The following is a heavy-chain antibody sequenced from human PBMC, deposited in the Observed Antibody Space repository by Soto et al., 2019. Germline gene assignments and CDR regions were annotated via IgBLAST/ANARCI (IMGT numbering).Heavy chain of an antibody. J-gene: IGHJ4*02. CDR3: AKARGSRTPAPGTY. CDR1: GFTFSNYD. D-gene: IGHD2-2*01. CDR2: ISGSGGGT. Sequence: EVQLLESGGGLVQPGGSLRLSCAASGFTFSNYDMSWVRQAPGKGLEWVSTISGSGGGTYYADSVKGRFTISRDNSKNTLSLQMNSLRAEDTAVYYCAKARGSRTPAPGTYWGQGILVTVSS. V-gene: IGHV3-23*01.